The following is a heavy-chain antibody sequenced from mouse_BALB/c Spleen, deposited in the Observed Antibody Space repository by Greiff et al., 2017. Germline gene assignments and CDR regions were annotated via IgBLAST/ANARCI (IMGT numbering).Heavy chain of an antibody. Sequence: DVKLVESGGGLVQPGGSRKLSCAASGFTFSSYAMSWVRQSPEKRLEWVAEISSGGSYTYYPDTVTGRFTISRDNAKNTLYLEMSSLRSEDTAMYYCAREDYYGSSPYYYAMDYWGQGTSVTVSS. V-gene: IGHV5-9-4*01. D-gene: IGHD1-1*01. CDR2: ISSGGSYT. J-gene: IGHJ4*01. CDR1: GFTFSSYA. CDR3: AREDYYGSSPYYYAMDY.